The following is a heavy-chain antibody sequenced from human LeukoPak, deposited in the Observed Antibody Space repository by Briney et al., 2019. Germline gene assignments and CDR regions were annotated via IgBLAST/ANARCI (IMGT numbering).Heavy chain of an antibody. CDR2: IIPILGIA. V-gene: IGHV1-69*04. CDR3: ARTSIQLWGLGFDY. Sequence: ASVKVSCKASGGTFSSYAISWVRQAPGQGLEWMGRIIPILGIANYAQKFQGRVTITADKSTSTAYMELSSLRSEDTAVYYCARTSIQLWGLGFDYWGQGTLVTVSS. J-gene: IGHJ4*02. D-gene: IGHD5-18*01. CDR1: GGTFSSYA.